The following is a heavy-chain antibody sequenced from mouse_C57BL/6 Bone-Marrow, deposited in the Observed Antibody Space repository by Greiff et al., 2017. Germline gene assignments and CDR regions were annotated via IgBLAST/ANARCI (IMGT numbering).Heavy chain of an antibody. J-gene: IGHJ2*01. CDR1: GYTFTDYY. Sequence: VQLQQSGPVLVKPGASVKMSCKASGYTFTDYYMNWVKQSHGKSLEWIGVINPYNGGTSYNQKFKGKATLTVDKFSSTAYMELNSLTSEDSAVYYCARGGYYGNFDYWGQGTTLTVSS. CDR2: INPYNGGT. D-gene: IGHD2-1*01. CDR3: ARGGYYGNFDY. V-gene: IGHV1-19*01.